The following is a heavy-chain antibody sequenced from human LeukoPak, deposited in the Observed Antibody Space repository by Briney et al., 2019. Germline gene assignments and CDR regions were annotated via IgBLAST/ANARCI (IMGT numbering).Heavy chain of an antibody. V-gene: IGHV4-38-2*02. Sequence: PSETLSLTCSVSGHSISSGYYWGWIRQPPGKGLQWIGNIYHNGTSYSNPSLKSRLTMSVDTSKNQFSLKLSSVTAADTAVYYCARDSGGSRYDDWLDPWGQGTLVTVSS. D-gene: IGHD2-15*01. J-gene: IGHJ5*01. CDR2: IYHNGTS. CDR3: ARDSGGSRYDDWLDP. CDR1: GHSISSGYY.